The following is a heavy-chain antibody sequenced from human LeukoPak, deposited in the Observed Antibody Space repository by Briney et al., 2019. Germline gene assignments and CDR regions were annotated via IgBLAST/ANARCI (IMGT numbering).Heavy chain of an antibody. J-gene: IGHJ4*02. CDR2: IWYDGSNK. CDR1: GFTFSSYG. D-gene: IGHD6-13*01. Sequence: QPGRSLRLSCAASGFTFSSYGMHWVRQAPGKGLEWVAVIWYDGSNKYYADSVKGRFTISRDNSKNTLYLQMNSLRAEDTAVYYCARGGTAAAGDYWGQGTLVTVSS. CDR3: ARGGTAAAGDY. V-gene: IGHV3-33*01.